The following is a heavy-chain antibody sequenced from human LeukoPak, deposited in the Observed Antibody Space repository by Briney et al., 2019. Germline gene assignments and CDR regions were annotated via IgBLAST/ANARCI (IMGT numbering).Heavy chain of an antibody. Sequence: GGSLRLSCAASGFTFSSYWMNWARQAPGKGLEWVANINQNGGEKYYVDSVKGRFTISRDNGKNSLYLQMNSLRAEDTAVYYCARYRHLGYWGQGTLVTVSS. J-gene: IGHJ4*02. CDR2: INQNGGEK. CDR1: GFTFSSYW. V-gene: IGHV3-7*01. CDR3: ARYRHLGY.